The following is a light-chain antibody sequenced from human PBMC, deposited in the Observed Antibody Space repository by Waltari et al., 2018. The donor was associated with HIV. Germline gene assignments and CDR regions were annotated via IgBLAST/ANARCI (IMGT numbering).Light chain of an antibody. CDR1: QSVSSSY. CDR2: GAS. V-gene: IGKV3-20*01. J-gene: IGKJ1*01. Sequence: EIVLTPSPGTLSLSPGERATLSCRASQSVSSSYLAWYQQKPGQAPRLLIYGASSRATGIPDRFSGSGSGTDFTLTISSLQPEDVATYYCQKYNSAPWTFGQGTKVEIK. CDR3: QKYNSAPWT.